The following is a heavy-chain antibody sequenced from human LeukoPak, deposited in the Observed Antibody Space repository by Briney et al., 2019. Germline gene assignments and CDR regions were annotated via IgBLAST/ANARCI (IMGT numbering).Heavy chain of an antibody. Sequence: SETLSLTCTVSGGSISRSNYYWGWIRQPPGKGLEWIGTIYYSGSTYYNPSLKSRVTISVDTSKNQFSLKLSSVTAADTAVYYCARGRVVVPAVRRRWFDPWGQGTLVTVSS. CDR3: ARGRVVVPAVRRRWFDP. D-gene: IGHD2-2*01. J-gene: IGHJ5*02. V-gene: IGHV4-39*07. CDR1: GGSISRSNYY. CDR2: IYYSGST.